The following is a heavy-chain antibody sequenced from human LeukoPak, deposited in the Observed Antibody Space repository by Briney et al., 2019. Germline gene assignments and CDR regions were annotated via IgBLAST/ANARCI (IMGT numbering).Heavy chain of an antibody. CDR3: ARQYYYDTSGYDAFDI. CDR1: GFTFSRYT. V-gene: IGHV3-48*04. CDR2: ISSSGSSI. Sequence: GGSLRLSCAASGFTFSRYTMNWVRQSPGKGLEWVSYISSSGSSIYYADSVKGRFTISRDNAKNSLCLQMNSLRAEDTAVYYCARQYYYDTSGYDAFDIWGRGTMVTVSS. D-gene: IGHD3-22*01. J-gene: IGHJ3*02.